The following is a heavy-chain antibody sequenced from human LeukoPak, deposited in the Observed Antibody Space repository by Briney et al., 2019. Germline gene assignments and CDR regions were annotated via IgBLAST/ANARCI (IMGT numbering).Heavy chain of an antibody. V-gene: IGHV1-18*01. CDR1: GYTFTNYG. Sequence: ASVKVSCKASGYTFTNYGINWVRQAPGQGLEWLGWIRTYNGNTNYAQKFQGRVTMTTDTSTSTAYMELRRLRSDDTAVYYCARGHDPYYFDYWGQGTLVTVSS. J-gene: IGHJ4*02. CDR3: ARGHDPYYFDY. CDR2: IRTYNGNT.